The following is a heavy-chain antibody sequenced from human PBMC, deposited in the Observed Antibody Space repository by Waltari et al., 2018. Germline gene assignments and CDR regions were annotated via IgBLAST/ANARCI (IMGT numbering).Heavy chain of an antibody. Sequence: QVQLQQWGAGLLKPSETLSLTCAVYGGSFSGYYWSWIRQPPGKGLEWIGEINHSGSTNSNPALKSRVTISVDTSKNQFSLKLSSVTAADTAVYYCARLTSGRIVVVPAALYYFDYWGQGTLVTVSS. V-gene: IGHV4-34*01. J-gene: IGHJ4*02. CDR2: INHSGST. CDR1: GGSFSGYY. D-gene: IGHD2-2*01. CDR3: ARLTSGRIVVVPAALYYFDY.